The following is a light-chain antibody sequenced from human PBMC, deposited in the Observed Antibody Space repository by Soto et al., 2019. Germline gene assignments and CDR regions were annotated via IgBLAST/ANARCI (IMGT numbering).Light chain of an antibody. CDR2: AAS. CDR1: QSVSIY. CDR3: QQSYSTPPWT. V-gene: IGKV1-39*01. Sequence: DVQMTQSPSSLSASVGDRVTITCRASQSVSIYLNWYQQKPGKAPNLLISAASSLQNGVPSRFRGSGSGTDCTLTSSGLQPEDFAPYYCQQSYSTPPWTFGQGTKVEIK. J-gene: IGKJ1*01.